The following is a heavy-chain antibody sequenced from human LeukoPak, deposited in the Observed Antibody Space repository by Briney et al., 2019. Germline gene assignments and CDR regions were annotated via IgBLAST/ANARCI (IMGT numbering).Heavy chain of an antibody. V-gene: IGHV3-13*01. CDR2: IGTAGDT. D-gene: IGHD2-15*01. CDR3: ARDGRLYGMDV. CDR1: GFTFSSYD. Sequence: QPGGSLRLSCAASGFTFSSYDMHWVRHATGKGLEWVSAIGTAGDTYYPGSVKGRFTISRENAKNSLYPQMNSLRAGDTAVYYCARDGRLYGMDVWGQGTTVTVSS. J-gene: IGHJ6*02.